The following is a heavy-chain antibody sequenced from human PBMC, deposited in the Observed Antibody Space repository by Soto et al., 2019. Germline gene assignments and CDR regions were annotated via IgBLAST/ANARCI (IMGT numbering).Heavy chain of an antibody. J-gene: IGHJ4*02. CDR3: VKDFQGYAHDY. CDR2: SSSNGGNT. CDR1: GSTFSGYE. V-gene: IGHV3-64D*06. Sequence: PGGPLRLSCSASGSTFSGYEMHWVRQAPGKGLEYVLASSSNGGNTYYADSVKGRFTGSRDNSKNTLYLQMSSLRAKDTAVDYCVKDFQGYAHDYWGQGTLVTVSS. D-gene: IGHD1-1*01.